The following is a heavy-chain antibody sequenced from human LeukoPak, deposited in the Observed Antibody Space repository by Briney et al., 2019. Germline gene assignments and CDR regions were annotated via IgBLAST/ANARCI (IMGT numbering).Heavy chain of an antibody. V-gene: IGHV3-23*01. J-gene: IGHJ4*02. CDR3: AKGPGYCTSTSCFPDY. CDR1: GFTFSNYG. Sequence: GGSLRLSCAASGFTFSNYGMHWVRQAPGKGLEWVSATSVSGGSTYYADSVKGRFTISRDNSKNTLYLQMNSLRAEDTAVYYCAKGPGYCTSTSCFPDYWGQGTLVTVSS. D-gene: IGHD2-2*01. CDR2: TSVSGGST.